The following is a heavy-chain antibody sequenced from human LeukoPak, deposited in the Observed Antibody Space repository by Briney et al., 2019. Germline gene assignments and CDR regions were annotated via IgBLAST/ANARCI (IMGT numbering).Heavy chain of an antibody. CDR1: GGTFSSYA. Sequence: SVKVSCKASGGTFSSYAISWVRQAPGQGLEWMGRIIPILGIANYAQKFQGRVTITADKSTSTAYMELSSLRSEDTAVYYCARDPGTHAFDIWGQGTMVTVSS. J-gene: IGHJ3*02. V-gene: IGHV1-69*04. CDR3: ARDPGTHAFDI. D-gene: IGHD1-1*01. CDR2: IIPILGIA.